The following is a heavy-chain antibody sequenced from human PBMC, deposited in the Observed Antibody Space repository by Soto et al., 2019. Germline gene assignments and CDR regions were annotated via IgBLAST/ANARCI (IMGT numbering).Heavy chain of an antibody. D-gene: IGHD1-26*01. CDR1: GFTFSSYS. J-gene: IGHJ3*02. V-gene: IGHV3-48*01. CDR2: ISSSSSTI. Sequence: GGSLRLSCAASGFTFSSYSMNWVRQAPGKGLEWVSYISSSSSTIYYADSVKGRFTISRDNAKNSLYLQMNSLRAEDTAVFYCARVDLWQGATPIYDAFDIWGQGTMVTVSS. CDR3: ARVDLWQGATPIYDAFDI.